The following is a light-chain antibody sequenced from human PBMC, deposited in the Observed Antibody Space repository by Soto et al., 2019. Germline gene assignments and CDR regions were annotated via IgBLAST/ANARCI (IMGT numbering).Light chain of an antibody. CDR3: QSYDSSLSGYV. Sequence: QSVLTQPPSVSGAPAERVTISCTGSSSDIGAGYQVHWYQQLPGTAPKLLIYSNTNRPSGVPDRFSGSKSGTSASLAITGLQAEDEADYYCQSYDSSLSGYVFGTGTKATVL. CDR1: SSDIGAGYQ. J-gene: IGLJ1*01. CDR2: SNT. V-gene: IGLV1-40*01.